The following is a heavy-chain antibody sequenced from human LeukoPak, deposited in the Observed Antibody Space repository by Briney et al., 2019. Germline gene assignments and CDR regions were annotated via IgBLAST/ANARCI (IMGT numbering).Heavy chain of an antibody. CDR1: GYTFTSYD. J-gene: IGHJ5*02. CDR3: ARGLGAVAGFDP. Sequence: ASVKVSCKASGYTFTSYDINWVRRATGQGLEWMGWMNPNSGNTGYAQKFQGRVTITRNTSISTAYMELSSLRSEDTAVYYCARGLGAVAGFDPWGQGTLVTVSS. D-gene: IGHD6-19*01. CDR2: MNPNSGNT. V-gene: IGHV1-8*03.